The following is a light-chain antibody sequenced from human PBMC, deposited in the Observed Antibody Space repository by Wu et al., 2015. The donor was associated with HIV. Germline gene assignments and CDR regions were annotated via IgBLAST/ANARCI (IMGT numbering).Light chain of an antibody. Sequence: EILLTQSPGTLSLSPGERATLSCRASQSVSSNSLAWYQQKPGQAPRLLIYGASSRATGIPDRLSGSGSGTDSTLTFSRLEPEDFAVYYCQQYGSSPLTFGGGTKVEIK. CDR1: QSVSSNS. CDR2: GAS. CDR3: QQYGSSPLT. V-gene: IGKV3-20*01. J-gene: IGKJ4*01.